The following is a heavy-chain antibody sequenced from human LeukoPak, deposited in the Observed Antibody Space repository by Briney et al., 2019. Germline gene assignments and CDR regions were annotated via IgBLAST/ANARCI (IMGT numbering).Heavy chain of an antibody. CDR3: ARVTYCSSTSCPMGAFDI. D-gene: IGHD2-2*01. Sequence: SETLSLTCAVYGGSFSGYYWSWIRQPPGKGLEWIGYIYHSGSTYYNPSLKSRVTISVDRSKNQFSLKLSSVTAADTAVYYCARVTYCSSTSCPMGAFDIWGQGTMVTVSS. CDR1: GGSFSGYY. J-gene: IGHJ3*02. V-gene: IGHV4-34*01. CDR2: IYHSGST.